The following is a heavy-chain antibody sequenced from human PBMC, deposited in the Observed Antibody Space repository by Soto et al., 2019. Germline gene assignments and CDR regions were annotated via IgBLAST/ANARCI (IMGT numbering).Heavy chain of an antibody. J-gene: IGHJ2*01. V-gene: IGHV3-74*01. CDR3: PRSLSSGWYVWYFDL. Sequence: EVQLVESGGALVQPGGSLRLSCAASGFTFSNFWMHWVRQAPGKGLVWVSRISSDGSTTSYADSVRGRFTISRDNAKNPPYQPMNSLRAEDTAAYYCPRSLSSGWYVWYFDLWGRGTLVTVSS. CDR2: ISSDGSTT. CDR1: GFTFSNFW. D-gene: IGHD6-19*01.